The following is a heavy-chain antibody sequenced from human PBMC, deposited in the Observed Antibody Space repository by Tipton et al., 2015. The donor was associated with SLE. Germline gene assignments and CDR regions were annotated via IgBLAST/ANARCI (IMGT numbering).Heavy chain of an antibody. Sequence: SLRLSCAASGFKFDDYDMHWVRQAPGKGLEWVSGISWNSGRLGYADSVKGRFTISGDNAKNSLYLHLNSLRVEDTAFYFCARGRGGNYPTPFDYWVQGTLVTVSS. CDR2: ISWNSGRL. J-gene: IGHJ4*02. CDR1: GFKFDDYD. V-gene: IGHV3-9*01. D-gene: IGHD1-26*01. CDR3: ARGRGGNYPTPFDY.